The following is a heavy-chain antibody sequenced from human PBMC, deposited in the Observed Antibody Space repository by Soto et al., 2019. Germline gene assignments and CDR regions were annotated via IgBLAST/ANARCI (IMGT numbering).Heavy chain of an antibody. CDR2: INAGNGNT. CDR3: ARGSLNYYDSSNAIDY. V-gene: IGHV1-3*01. Sequence: ASVKVSCKASGYTFTSYAMHWVRQAPGQRLEWMGWINAGNGNTKYSQKFQGRVTITRDTSASTAYMELSSLRSEDTAVYYCARGSLNYYDSSNAIDYWGQGTRVTVS. CDR1: GYTFTSYA. D-gene: IGHD3-22*01. J-gene: IGHJ4*02.